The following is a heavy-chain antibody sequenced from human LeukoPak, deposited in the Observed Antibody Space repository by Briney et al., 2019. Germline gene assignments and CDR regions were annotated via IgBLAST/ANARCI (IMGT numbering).Heavy chain of an antibody. CDR3: ASQHTYYYGSGSYKNYFDN. CDR1: GGSISSGSYY. CDR2: IYTSGST. Sequence: SQTLSLTCTVSGGSISSGSYYWSWIRQPAGKGLEWIGRIYTSGSTNYNPSLKSRVTISVDTSKNQFSLKLSSVTAADTAVYYCASQHTYYYGSGSYKNYFDNWGQGTLVTVSS. V-gene: IGHV4-61*02. D-gene: IGHD3-10*01. J-gene: IGHJ4*02.